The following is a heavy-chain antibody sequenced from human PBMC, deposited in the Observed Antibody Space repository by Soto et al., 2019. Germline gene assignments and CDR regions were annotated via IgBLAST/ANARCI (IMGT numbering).Heavy chain of an antibody. Sequence: GGSLRLSCAASGFTFSSYSMNWVRQAPGKGLEWVSSISSSSSYIYYADSVKGRFTISRDNAKNSLYLQMNSLRAEDTAVYYCARESSGWYRGDYWGQGTLVTVSS. CDR3: ARESSGWYRGDY. D-gene: IGHD6-19*01. J-gene: IGHJ4*02. CDR2: ISSSSSYI. V-gene: IGHV3-21*01. CDR1: GFTFSSYS.